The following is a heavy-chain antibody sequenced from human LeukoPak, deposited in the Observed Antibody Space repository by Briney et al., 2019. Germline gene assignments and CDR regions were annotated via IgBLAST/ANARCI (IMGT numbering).Heavy chain of an antibody. CDR3: AKDRFDTVLGPIVVVSCPDY. CDR1: GFTFSSYG. D-gene: IGHD3-22*01. CDR2: IRYDGSNK. Sequence: QPGGSLRLSCAASGFTFSSYGMHWVRQAPGKGLEWVAFIRYDGSNKYYADSVKGRFTISRDNSKNTLYLQMNSLRAEDTAVYYCAKDRFDTVLGPIVVVSCPDYWGQGTLVTVSS. J-gene: IGHJ4*02. V-gene: IGHV3-30*02.